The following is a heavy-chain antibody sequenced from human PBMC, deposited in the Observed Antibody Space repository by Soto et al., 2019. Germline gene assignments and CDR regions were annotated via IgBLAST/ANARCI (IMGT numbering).Heavy chain of an antibody. V-gene: IGHV1-18*01. J-gene: IGHJ6*02. CDR3: VMGDKYVTPNPQDF. Sequence: QVQLVQSGDEVKKPGASVKVSCKASGYIFVNYGIAWVRQAPGQGLEWMGWISPYTGNTHSATKVQGRLTMTTDTSKSTAYMDLGSLTSEDTAVYYGVMGDKYVTPNPQDFWGQGTTVTVSS. CDR1: GYIFVNYG. CDR2: ISPYTGNT. D-gene: IGHD3-16*01.